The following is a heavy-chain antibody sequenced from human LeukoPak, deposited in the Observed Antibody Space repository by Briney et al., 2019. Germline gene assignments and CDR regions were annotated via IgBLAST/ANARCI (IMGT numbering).Heavy chain of an antibody. J-gene: IGHJ4*02. CDR3: ARDYSAGSYYGY. D-gene: IGHD1-26*01. V-gene: IGHV1-2*02. CDR2: INPNSGGT. Sequence: ASVKVSCKASGYTFTGYYMHWVRRAPGQGLEWMGWINPNSGGTNYAQKFQGRVTMTRDTFISTAYMELSRLRSDDTAVYYCARDYSAGSYYGYWGQGTLVTVSS. CDR1: GYTFTGYY.